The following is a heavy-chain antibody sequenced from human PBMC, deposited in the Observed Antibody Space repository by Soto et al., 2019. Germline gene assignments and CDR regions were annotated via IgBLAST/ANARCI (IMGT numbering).Heavy chain of an antibody. J-gene: IGHJ5*02. CDR2: IFYSGST. V-gene: IGHV4-59*11. CDR1: GGSITSHY. Sequence: QVQLQESGPGLVKPSETLSLICSVSGGSITSHYWTWIRQPPGKGLEWIASIFYSGSTNYNPSLQSRVTMSIDRSTNQFSLRLNFLTAADTAVYYCAREDYTTSSGFDPWGQGTLVTVSS. CDR3: AREDYTTSSGFDP. D-gene: IGHD6-6*01.